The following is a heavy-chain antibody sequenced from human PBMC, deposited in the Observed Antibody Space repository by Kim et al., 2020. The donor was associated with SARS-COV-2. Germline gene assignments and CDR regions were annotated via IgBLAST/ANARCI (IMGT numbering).Heavy chain of an antibody. CDR2: INSNGSRI. V-gene: IGHV3-74*03. CDR3: ARIRPIVGDTKDAFDI. J-gene: IGHJ3*02. Sequence: GGSLRLSCAASGFTFSNRWMHWVRQAPGMGLVWVSRINSNGSRITYEYSVKGRISISRDNAKSTLLQQMNSLRAEDTAEYYCARIRPIVGDTKDAFDIWGRGTKVTDSS. D-gene: IGHD1-26*01. CDR1: GFTFSNRW.